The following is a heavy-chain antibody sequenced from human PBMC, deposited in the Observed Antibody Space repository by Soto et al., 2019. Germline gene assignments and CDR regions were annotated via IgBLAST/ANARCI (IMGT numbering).Heavy chain of an antibody. CDR3: ARELGWAGYCYFDQ. D-gene: IGHD1-26*01. CDR1: GFIFSNYG. CDR2: IWYDGSNK. J-gene: IGHJ4*02. Sequence: QVQLVESGGGVVQPERSLRLSCAASGFIFSNYGMHWVRQAPGKGLEWVALIWYDGSNKYYADSVKGRFTISRDNSKNALYLQMNTLRVEETALYFCARELGWAGYCYFDQWGGGSLVTVSS. V-gene: IGHV3-33*01.